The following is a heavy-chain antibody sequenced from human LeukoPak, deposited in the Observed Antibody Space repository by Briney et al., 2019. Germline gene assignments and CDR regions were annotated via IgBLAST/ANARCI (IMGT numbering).Heavy chain of an antibody. CDR1: GGSISSYY. V-gene: IGHV4-59*01. Sequence: PSETLSLTCTVSGGSISSYYWSWIRQPPGKGLEWIGYVYYSGSTNYNPSLKSRVTISVDTSKNQFSLKLSSVTAADTAVYYCASHSSSWYGYYFDYWGQGTLVTVSS. J-gene: IGHJ4*02. CDR3: ASHSSSWYGYYFDY. CDR2: VYYSGST. D-gene: IGHD6-13*01.